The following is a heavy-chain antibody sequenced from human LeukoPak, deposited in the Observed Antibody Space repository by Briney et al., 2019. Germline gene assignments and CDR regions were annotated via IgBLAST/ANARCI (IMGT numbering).Heavy chain of an antibody. J-gene: IGHJ6*02. Sequence: SVKVSCKASGGTFSSYAISWVRQAPGQGLEWMGGIIPIFGTANYAQKFQGRVTITADESTSTAYMELSSLRSEDTAVYYCVSSPTVTIDYYYYGMDVWGQGTTVTVSS. CDR1: GGTFSSYA. D-gene: IGHD4-17*01. CDR3: VSSPTVTIDYYYYGMDV. V-gene: IGHV1-69*13. CDR2: IIPIFGTA.